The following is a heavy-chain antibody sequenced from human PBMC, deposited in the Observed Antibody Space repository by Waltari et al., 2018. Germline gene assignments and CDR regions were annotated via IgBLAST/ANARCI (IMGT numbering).Heavy chain of an antibody. CDR2: IKGDGGSR. Sequence: EVQLVESGGGLVQHGGSLRLSCAASGFTFSSYWMHWVRQAPGKGLGGCSRIKGDGGSRGYAESVKGLFTISRDNANNTLYLQRNRQRAEDTAVYYCTRTRYCSTTTCQVDWFDPWGQGTLVSVSS. D-gene: IGHD2-2*01. CDR1: GFTFSSYW. V-gene: IGHV3-74*01. CDR3: TRTRYCSTTTCQVDWFDP. J-gene: IGHJ5*02.